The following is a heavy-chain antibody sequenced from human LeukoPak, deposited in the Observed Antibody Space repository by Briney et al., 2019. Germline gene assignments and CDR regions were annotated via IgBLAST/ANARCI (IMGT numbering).Heavy chain of an antibody. D-gene: IGHD3-22*01. V-gene: IGHV4-30-4*08. Sequence: SETLSLTCTVSGGSVSSGSYYWSWIRQPPGKGLEWIGYIYYSGSTYYNPSLKSRVTISVDTSKNQFSLKLSSVTAADTAVYYCARGLTPSTYYYDSEYNWFDPWGQGTLVTVSS. J-gene: IGHJ5*02. CDR1: GGSVSSGSYY. CDR3: ARGLTPSTYYYDSEYNWFDP. CDR2: IYYSGST.